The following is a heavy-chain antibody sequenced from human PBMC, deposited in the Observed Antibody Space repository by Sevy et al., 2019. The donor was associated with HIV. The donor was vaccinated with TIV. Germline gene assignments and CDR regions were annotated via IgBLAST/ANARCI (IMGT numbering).Heavy chain of an antibody. CDR3: TRGAIRGAVGPYYFDY. CDR2: TYYRSKWYN. CDR1: GDTVSSNTAA. V-gene: IGHV6-1*01. J-gene: IGHJ4*02. D-gene: IGHD6-13*01. Sequence: SQTLSLTCAISGDTVSSNTAAWNWIRQSPSRGLEWLGRTYYRSKWYNDYAPTIKTRMIIKPDTSKNQYSLQVNSVTPEDTAIYYCTRGAIRGAVGPYYFDYWGQGDLVTVSS.